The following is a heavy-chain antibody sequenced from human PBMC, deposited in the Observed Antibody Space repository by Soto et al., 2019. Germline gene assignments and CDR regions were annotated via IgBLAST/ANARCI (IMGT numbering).Heavy chain of an antibody. D-gene: IGHD2-21*02. CDR1: GFTFSAYG. J-gene: IGHJ6*02. CDR2: ISHDGTNK. V-gene: IGHV3-30*18. Sequence: PGGSLRLSCTPSGFTFSAYGMHWVRQAPGKGLEWVAAISHDGTNKYYGDSVRGRFTISRDNSKNTLYLQMNTLRNEDTAVYYCAKESRSSAVTATRAYGMDVWGQGTTVTVSS. CDR3: AKESRSSAVTATRAYGMDV.